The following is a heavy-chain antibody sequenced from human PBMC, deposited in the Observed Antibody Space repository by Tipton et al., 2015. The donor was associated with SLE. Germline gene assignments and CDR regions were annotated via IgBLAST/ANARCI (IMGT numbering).Heavy chain of an antibody. CDR2: IWSDGSNK. CDR3: AKPYPRGVYEDAFDV. D-gene: IGHD3-10*01. Sequence: SGFTFSSYAMHWVRQAPGKGLEWVALIWSDGSNKYHADSVKGRFTISRDNSKNTVYLQMNSLRAEDTAVYYCAKPYPRGVYEDAFDVWGQGTKVPVSS. J-gene: IGHJ3*01. V-gene: IGHV3-33*03. CDR1: GFTFSSYA.